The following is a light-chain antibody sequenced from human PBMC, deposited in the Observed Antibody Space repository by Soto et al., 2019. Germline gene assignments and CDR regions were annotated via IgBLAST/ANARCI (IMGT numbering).Light chain of an antibody. J-gene: IGLJ1*01. V-gene: IGLV2-8*01. CDR3: SSYVGSDVFV. CDR2: EVT. CDR1: RRDVGGYNY. Sequence: QSALTQPPSASGSPGQTVRISCTGTRRDVGGYNYVAWYQQHPGKALKLMIYEVTKRPSGVPDRFSGSKSGNTAFLTVSGLQPGDEADYYCSSYVGSDVFVYGTGTKVTVL.